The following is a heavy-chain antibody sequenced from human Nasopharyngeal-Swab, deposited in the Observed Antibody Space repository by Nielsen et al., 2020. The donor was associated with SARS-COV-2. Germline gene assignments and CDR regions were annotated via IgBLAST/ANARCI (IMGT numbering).Heavy chain of an antibody. D-gene: IGHD3-10*01. CDR2: MNPNSGNT. CDR3: ARGLGSGSYYKSYYYYYYMDV. CDR1: GYTFTSYD. J-gene: IGHJ6*03. V-gene: IGHV1-8*01. Sequence: ASVKVSCKASGYTFTSYDINWVRQATGQGLEWMGWMNPNSGNTGYAQKFQGRVTMTRNTSISTAYMELSSLRSEDTAVYYCARGLGSGSYYKSYYYYYYMDVWGKGPRSPSP.